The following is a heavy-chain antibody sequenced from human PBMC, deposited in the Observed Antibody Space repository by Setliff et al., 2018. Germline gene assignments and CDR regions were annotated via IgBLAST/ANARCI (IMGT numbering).Heavy chain of an antibody. J-gene: IGHJ6*02. D-gene: IGHD7-27*01. CDR1: GFTFSSYS. CDR3: ASRRNWGRSWYYYYGMDV. CDR2: ISGSSSYI. V-gene: IGHV3-21*01. Sequence: GSLRLSCAASGFTFSSYSMNWVRQAPGKGLEWVSSISGSSSYIYYADSVKGRFTISRDNAKNSLYLQMNSLRAEDTAVYYCASRRNWGRSWYYYYGMDVWGQGTTVTVSS.